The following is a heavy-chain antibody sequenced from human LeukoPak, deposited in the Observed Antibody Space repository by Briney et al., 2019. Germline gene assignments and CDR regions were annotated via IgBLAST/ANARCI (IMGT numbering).Heavy chain of an antibody. CDR1: GFIFSTYS. CDR3: ARSGYGSRWYFFDH. J-gene: IGHJ4*02. Sequence: GGSLRLSCAASGFIFSTYSINWVRQAPGKGLEWVSHISSSSSSIYYADSVKGRFTISRDNAKNSLYLQMNSLRDEDTAVYYCARSGYGSRWYFFDHWGQGTLVTVSS. V-gene: IGHV3-48*02. D-gene: IGHD6-13*01. CDR2: ISSSSSSI.